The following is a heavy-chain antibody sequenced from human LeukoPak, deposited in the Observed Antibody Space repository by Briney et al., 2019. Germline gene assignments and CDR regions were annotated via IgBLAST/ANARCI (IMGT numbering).Heavy chain of an antibody. D-gene: IGHD3-22*01. Sequence: GGSRRLSWAASGFTFSSYAMHWVRQAPGKGLEYVSAISSNGGSTYYANSVKGRFTISRDNSKNTLYRQMGSLRAEDMAVYYCARGSRNYYDSSGYYYYWGQGTLVTVSS. CDR1: GFTFSSYA. V-gene: IGHV3-64*01. CDR3: ARGSRNYYDSSGYYYY. CDR2: ISSNGGST. J-gene: IGHJ4*02.